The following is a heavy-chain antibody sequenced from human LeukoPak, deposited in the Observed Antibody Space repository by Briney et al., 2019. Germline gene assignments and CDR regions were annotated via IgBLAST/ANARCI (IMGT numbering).Heavy chain of an antibody. CDR2: IIPIFGTA. CDR3: ARDPIGVGYFQH. D-gene: IGHD2-8*01. V-gene: IGHV1-69*05. J-gene: IGHJ1*01. Sequence: SVKVSCKASGGTFSSYAISWVRQAPGQELEWMGRIIPIFGTANYAQKFQGRVTITTDESTSTAYMELSSLRSEDTAVYYCARDPIGVGYFQHWGQGTLVTVSS. CDR1: GGTFSSYA.